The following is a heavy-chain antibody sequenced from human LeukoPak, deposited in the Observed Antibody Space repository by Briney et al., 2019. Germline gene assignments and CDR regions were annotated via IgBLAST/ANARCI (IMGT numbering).Heavy chain of an antibody. CDR1: GYTFTNYY. D-gene: IGHD6-19*01. J-gene: IGHJ3*02. CDR2: ISAYNGNT. CDR3: ASGGPGYSSGFDAFDI. V-gene: IGHV1-18*01. Sequence: ASVKVSCKASGYTFTNYYISWVRQAPGQGLEWMGWISAYNGNTNYAQKLQGRVTMTTDTSTSTAYMELRSLRSDDTAVYYCASGGPGYSSGFDAFDIWGQGTMVTVSS.